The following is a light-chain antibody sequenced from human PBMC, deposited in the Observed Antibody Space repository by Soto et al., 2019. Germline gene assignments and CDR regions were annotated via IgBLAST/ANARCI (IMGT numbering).Light chain of an antibody. CDR1: SSNIGSNY. CDR3: AAWDDSLSGPHVV. CDR2: RNN. J-gene: IGLJ2*01. V-gene: IGLV1-47*01. Sequence: QSVLTQPPSASGTPGQRVTISCSGSSSNIGSNYVYWYQQLPGTAPKLLIYRNNQRPSGVPDRFSGSKSGTSASLAISGLRSEDEADYYCAAWDDSLSGPHVVFCGGTKVTVL.